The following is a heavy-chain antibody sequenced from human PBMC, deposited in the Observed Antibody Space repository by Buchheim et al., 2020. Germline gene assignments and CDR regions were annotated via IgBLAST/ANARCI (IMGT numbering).Heavy chain of an antibody. D-gene: IGHD6-19*01. Sequence: EVQLLESGGGLVQPGGSLRLSCVASGFTFSSYAMRWVRQAPGKGLGWVSSLSGSCAGTYYANSVTGRFTISSDNFKKTLYLQKNSLRAEDAAVYYCARDLEIGQWLTPIDYWGQGTL. CDR3: ARDLEIGQWLTPIDY. V-gene: IGHV3-23*01. CDR2: LSGSCAGT. CDR1: GFTFSSYA. J-gene: IGHJ4*02.